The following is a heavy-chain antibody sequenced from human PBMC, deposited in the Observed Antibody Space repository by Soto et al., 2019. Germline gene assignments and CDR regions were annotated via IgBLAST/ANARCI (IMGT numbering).Heavy chain of an antibody. CDR3: AHSTAPRVYFQH. CDR2: IYWDDGK. J-gene: IGHJ1*01. CDR1: GFSLNTGGET. D-gene: IGHD3-10*01. Sequence: SGPTLVNPTQTLTLTCVFSGFSLNTGGETVGWIRQPPGKALEWVALIYWDDGKRYSPSLKSRLTITKETSRNQVVLTMTNVDPEDTATYFCAHSTAPRVYFQHWGEGNLVTVSS. V-gene: IGHV2-5*02.